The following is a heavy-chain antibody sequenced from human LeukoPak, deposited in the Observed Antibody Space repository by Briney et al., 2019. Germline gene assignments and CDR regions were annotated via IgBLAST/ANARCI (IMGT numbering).Heavy chain of an antibody. Sequence: PGGSLRLSCAASGFTFDDYAMHWVRQAPGKGLEWVSAISGSGGSTYYADSVKGRFTLSRDNSKNTLYLQMNSLRAEDTAVCYCAKGYSSGWSGFSAFDYWGQGTLVTVSS. CDR1: GFTFDDYA. CDR3: AKGYSSGWSGFSAFDY. V-gene: IGHV3-23*01. D-gene: IGHD6-19*01. J-gene: IGHJ4*02. CDR2: ISGSGGST.